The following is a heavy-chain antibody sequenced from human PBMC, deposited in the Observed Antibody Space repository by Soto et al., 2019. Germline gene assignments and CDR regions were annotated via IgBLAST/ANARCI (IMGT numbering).Heavy chain of an antibody. CDR3: ARTSRFEY. CDR1: GGSFSRYY. CDR2: INHSGST. V-gene: IGHV4-34*01. Sequence: QVQLQQWGAGLLKPSETLSLTCAVYGGSFSRYYWSWIRQPPGKGLEWIGEINHSGSTNYNPSLKSRVTISVDTSKNQFSLKLSSVTAADTAVYYCARTSRFEYWGQGTLVAVSS. D-gene: IGHD6-6*01. J-gene: IGHJ4*02.